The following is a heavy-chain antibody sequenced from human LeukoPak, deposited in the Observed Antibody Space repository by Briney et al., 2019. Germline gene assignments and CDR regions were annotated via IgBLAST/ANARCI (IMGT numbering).Heavy chain of an antibody. V-gene: IGHV3-7*01. CDR1: GVFFTRYC. CDR3: ARGLGAPDW. D-gene: IGHD3/OR15-3a*01. CDR2: IKRDGGEK. Sequence: GSLRHSCAAPGVFFTRYCMRCVRETPGERLEWVANIKRDGGEKNYVDSVKGRFTISRDNADNSLYLQMDSLRAEDTAVYYCARGLGAPDWWGQGTLVTVSS. J-gene: IGHJ4*02.